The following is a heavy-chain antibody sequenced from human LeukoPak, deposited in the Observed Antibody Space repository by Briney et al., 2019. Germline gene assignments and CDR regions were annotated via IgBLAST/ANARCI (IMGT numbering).Heavy chain of an antibody. Sequence: PGGSLRLSCAASGFTFSSYWMHWVRQAPGKGLVWVSRINSDGSSTSYADSVKGRFTISRDNAKNTLYLQMNSLRAEDTAVYYYATVYYDFWSGYSDGMDVWGQGTTVTVSS. J-gene: IGHJ6*02. D-gene: IGHD3-3*01. CDR1: GFTFSSYW. V-gene: IGHV3-74*01. CDR3: ATVYYDFWSGYSDGMDV. CDR2: INSDGSST.